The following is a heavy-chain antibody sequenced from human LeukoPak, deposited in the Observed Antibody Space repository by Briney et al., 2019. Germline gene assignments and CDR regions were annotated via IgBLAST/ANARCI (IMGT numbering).Heavy chain of an antibody. V-gene: IGHV3-66*04. CDR2: IYSGGST. CDR3: ARHTLNYYGSGSYSNWFDP. CDR1: GFTVSSNY. J-gene: IGHJ5*02. D-gene: IGHD3-10*01. Sequence: GGSLRLSCAASGFTVSSNYMSWVRQAPGKGLEWVSVIYSGGSTYYADSVKGRLTISRDNSKNTLYLQMNSLRAEDTAVYYCARHTLNYYGSGSYSNWFDPWGRGTLVTVSS.